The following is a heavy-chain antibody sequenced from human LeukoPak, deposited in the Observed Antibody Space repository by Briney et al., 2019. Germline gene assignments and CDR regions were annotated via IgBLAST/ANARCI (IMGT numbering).Heavy chain of an antibody. CDR2: IYYSGST. D-gene: IGHD6-19*01. J-gene: IGHJ4*02. CDR1: GGSISSSSYY. Sequence: SETLSLTCTVSGGSISSSSYYRGWIRQPPGKGLEWIGSIYYSGSTYYNPSLKSRVTISVDTSKNQFSLKLSSVTAADTAVYYCASLAVAGNLDYWGQGTLVTVSS. CDR3: ASLAVAGNLDY. V-gene: IGHV4-39*07.